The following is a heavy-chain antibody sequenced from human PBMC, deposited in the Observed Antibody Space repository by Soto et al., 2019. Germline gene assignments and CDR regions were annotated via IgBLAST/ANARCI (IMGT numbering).Heavy chain of an antibody. J-gene: IGHJ4*02. Sequence: QVPLVQSGAEVKKPGSSVKVSCKASGGTFSSYSISWVRQAPGQGLEWMGRIIPILGIANYAQKLQGRVTITADKSTSTAYMELSSLRSEDTAVYYCARGAAGIAVAGPSYYFDYWGQGTLVTVSS. V-gene: IGHV1-69*02. CDR2: IIPILGIA. CDR1: GGTFSSYS. CDR3: ARGAAGIAVAGPSYYFDY. D-gene: IGHD6-19*01.